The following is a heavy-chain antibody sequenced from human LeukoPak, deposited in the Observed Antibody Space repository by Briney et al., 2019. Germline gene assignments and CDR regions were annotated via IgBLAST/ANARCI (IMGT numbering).Heavy chain of an antibody. CDR2: IRSKAYGGTT. Sequence: GSLRLSCTASGFTFGDYAMGWVRQAPGKGLEWVGFIRSKAYGGTTEYAASVKGRFTISRDDSKSIAYLQMNSLKTEDTAVYYCTRQEQWLVRVYFQHWGQGTLSPSPQ. CDR3: TRQEQWLVRVYFQH. V-gene: IGHV3-49*04. J-gene: IGHJ1*01. D-gene: IGHD6-19*01. CDR1: GFTFGDYA.